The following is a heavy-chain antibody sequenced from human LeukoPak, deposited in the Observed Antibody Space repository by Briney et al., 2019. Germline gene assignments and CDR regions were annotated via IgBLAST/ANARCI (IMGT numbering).Heavy chain of an antibody. CDR1: GFTFSSYW. CDR3: AKDLGGSTDY. V-gene: IGHV3-53*01. J-gene: IGHJ4*02. Sequence: PGGSLRLSCAASGFTFSSYWMHWVRQAPGKGLEWVSLIRGSTYYADSVKGRFTISRDNSQNTLYLQMNSLRAEDTALYYCAKDLGGSTDYWGQGTLVTVSS. D-gene: IGHD5-12*01. CDR2: IRGST.